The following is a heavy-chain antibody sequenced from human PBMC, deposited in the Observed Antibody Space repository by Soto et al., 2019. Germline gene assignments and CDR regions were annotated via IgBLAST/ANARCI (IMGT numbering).Heavy chain of an antibody. Sequence: EVQLLESAGGLVQHGKSLRLSCATSGFTFSTYAMSWVRQAPGKGLEWVSTIRGSGGTTYYAASVKGRFTISRDNSKNTLYLQMNSLKAEDTAIFYCARHSVGYQLLYNWFDPWGQGTLVTVSS. J-gene: IGHJ5*02. D-gene: IGHD2-2*01. CDR3: ARHSVGYQLLYNWFDP. CDR2: IRGSGGTT. V-gene: IGHV3-23*01. CDR1: GFTFSTYA.